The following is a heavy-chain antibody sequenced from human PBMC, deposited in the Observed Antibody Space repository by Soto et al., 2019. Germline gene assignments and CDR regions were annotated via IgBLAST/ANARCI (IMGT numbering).Heavy chain of an antibody. D-gene: IGHD3-10*01. V-gene: IGHV1-69*02. J-gene: IGHJ4*02. CDR3: AASYGSGYRAFDY. Sequence: QVQLVQSGTEVKKPGSSVKVSCKASGDTFSFYTINWVRQAPGLGLEWVGRINPIVSMSNYAQKFQGRVSXTXDXXTGTAYMELRSLRSDDTAMYFCAASYGSGYRAFDYWGQGALVIVSS. CDR2: INPIVSMS. CDR1: GDTFSFYT.